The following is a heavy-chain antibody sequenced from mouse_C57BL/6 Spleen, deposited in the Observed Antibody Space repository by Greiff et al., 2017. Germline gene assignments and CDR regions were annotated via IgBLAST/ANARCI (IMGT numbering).Heavy chain of an antibody. Sequence: QVQLQQSGAELVRPGTSVKVSCKASGYAFTNYLIEWVKQRPGQGLEWIGVINPGSGGTNYNEKFKGKATLTADKSSSTAYMQLSSLTSEDSAVYFCARAYGNYGGYYFDYWGQGTTLTVSS. CDR1: GYAFTNYL. CDR3: ARAYGNYGGYYFDY. CDR2: INPGSGGT. V-gene: IGHV1-54*01. D-gene: IGHD2-1*01. J-gene: IGHJ2*01.